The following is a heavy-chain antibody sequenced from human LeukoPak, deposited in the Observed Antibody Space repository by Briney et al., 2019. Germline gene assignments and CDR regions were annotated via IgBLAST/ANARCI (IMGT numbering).Heavy chain of an antibody. J-gene: IGHJ4*02. D-gene: IGHD4-23*01. CDR2: ISNTGTT. Sequence: PSETLSLTCSVSGGSVSRGSYYWSWVRQPPAKGLECIGYISNTGTTNFNPSLKSRVTISVDTSKNQFSLKLSSVTAADTAVYYCARVDFGGIDYWGQGTLVTVSS. V-gene: IGHV4-61*01. CDR1: GGSVSRGSYY. CDR3: ARVDFGGIDY.